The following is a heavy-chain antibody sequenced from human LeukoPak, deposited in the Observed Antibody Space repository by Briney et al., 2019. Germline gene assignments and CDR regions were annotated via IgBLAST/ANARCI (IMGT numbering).Heavy chain of an antibody. V-gene: IGHV5-51*01. CDR3: ASSSSGWKKYFQH. Sequence: GESLQISCKGSDYRFTSYWIGGVRQMPGKGLEWMGIIYPGDSDTRYSPSFQGQVTISADKSISTAYLQWSSLKASDTAMYYCASSSSGWKKYFQHWGQGTLVTVSS. D-gene: IGHD6-19*01. J-gene: IGHJ1*01. CDR1: DYRFTSYW. CDR2: IYPGDSDT.